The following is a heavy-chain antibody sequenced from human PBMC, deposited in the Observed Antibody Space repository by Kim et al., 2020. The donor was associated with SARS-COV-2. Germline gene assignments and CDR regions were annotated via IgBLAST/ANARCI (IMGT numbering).Heavy chain of an antibody. J-gene: IGHJ4*02. V-gene: IGHV4-39*01. CDR1: GGSISSSSYY. CDR2: IYYSGST. Sequence: SETLSLTCTVSGGSISSSSYYWGWIRQPPGKGLEWIGSIYYSGSTYYNPSLKSRVTISVDTSKNQFSLKLSSVTAADTAVYYCARGFGELLYTPFDYWGQGTLVTVSS. CDR3: ARGFGELLYTPFDY. D-gene: IGHD3-10*01.